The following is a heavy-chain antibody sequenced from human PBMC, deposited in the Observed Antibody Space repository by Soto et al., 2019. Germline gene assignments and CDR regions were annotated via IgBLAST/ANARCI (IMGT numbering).Heavy chain of an antibody. D-gene: IGHD3-10*01. CDR2: IWHDGGNK. V-gene: IGHV3-33*01. J-gene: IGHJ4*02. CDR3: ARDGEVNTGFGKDY. Sequence: QVQLVESGGGVVHHGRHLSLSCAASGFTFSSYGMHWVRQAPGKGLEWVAFIWHDGGNKFYAESVKGRFTISTDNSKNTQYLQITSLSAEDSAMYYCARDGEVNTGFGKDYWGQGTLVTVSS. CDR1: GFTFSSYG.